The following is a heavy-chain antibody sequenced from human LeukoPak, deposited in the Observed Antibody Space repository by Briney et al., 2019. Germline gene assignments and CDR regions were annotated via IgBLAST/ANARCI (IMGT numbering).Heavy chain of an antibody. CDR3: AELGITMIGGV. Sequence: PGGSLRLSCAASGFTFSSSSMNWVRQAPGKGLEWVSSISSSSSYIYLPDSVKGRFTISRDNAKNSLYLQMNSLRAEDTAVYYCAELGITMIGGVWGKGTTVTISS. CDR2: ISSSSSYI. J-gene: IGHJ6*04. CDR1: GFTFSSSS. D-gene: IGHD3-10*02. V-gene: IGHV3-21*01.